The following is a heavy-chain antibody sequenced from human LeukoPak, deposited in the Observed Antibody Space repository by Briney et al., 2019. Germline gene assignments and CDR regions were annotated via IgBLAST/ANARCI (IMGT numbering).Heavy chain of an antibody. CDR3: ASTSIIRGYDHDQFY. CDR2: IDSDGSR. V-gene: IGHV3-53*01. CDR1: GFTVSSNY. D-gene: IGHD5-12*01. Sequence: PGGSLRLSCAASGFTVSSNYMGWVRQTPGKGLEWVSVIDSDGSRYHADSVKGRFTISRDNSKNTLFLQMNGLRAEDTAVYYCASTSIIRGYDHDQFYWGQGTLVTVSS. J-gene: IGHJ4*02.